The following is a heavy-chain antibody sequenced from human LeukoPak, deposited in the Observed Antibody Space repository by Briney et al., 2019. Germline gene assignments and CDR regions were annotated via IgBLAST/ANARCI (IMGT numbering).Heavy chain of an antibody. CDR3: ARGSRLRSLPFDY. D-gene: IGHD5-12*01. CDR1: GFTFSTYS. Sequence: GGSLRLSCAASGFTFSTYSMNWVRQAPGKGLEWVSSISTTSRYIYYADSVKGRFTISRDNAKDSLYLQMNSLRAEDTAVYYCARGSRLRSLPFDYWGQGTLVTVSS. V-gene: IGHV3-21*01. J-gene: IGHJ4*02. CDR2: ISTTSRYI.